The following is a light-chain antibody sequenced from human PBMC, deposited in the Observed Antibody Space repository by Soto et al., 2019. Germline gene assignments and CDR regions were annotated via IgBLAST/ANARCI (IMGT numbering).Light chain of an antibody. CDR1: QSITNW. CDR2: KAS. J-gene: IGKJ3*01. Sequence: DIQMTQSPSTLSASVGDRLSITCRASQSITNWLAWYQQKPGKAPKLLIYKASSLQSEVPSRFSGSASGPEFTLTISSLQPDDFATYYCQQYHSYPSTFGPGTKVDTK. CDR3: QQYHSYPST. V-gene: IGKV1-5*03.